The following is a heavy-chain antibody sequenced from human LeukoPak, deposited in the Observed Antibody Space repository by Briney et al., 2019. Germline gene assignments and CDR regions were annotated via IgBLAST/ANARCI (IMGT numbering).Heavy chain of an antibody. D-gene: IGHD2-8*01. J-gene: IGHJ5*02. V-gene: IGHV4-4*07. CDR2: IYTIGRT. Sequence: SETLSLTCTVSGESISANYWSWIRQPAGRGLEWIGRIYTIGRTNYNPSLRSRVTMSLDMSQNQFSLKLTSVTAADTAVYYCARAGLLMYSMDNYFDPWGQGTLVTVSP. CDR1: GESISANY. CDR3: ARAGLLMYSMDNYFDP.